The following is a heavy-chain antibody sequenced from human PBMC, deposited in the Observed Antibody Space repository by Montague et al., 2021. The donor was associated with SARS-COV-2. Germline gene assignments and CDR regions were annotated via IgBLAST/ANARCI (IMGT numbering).Heavy chain of an antibody. V-gene: IGHV4-39*01. CDR2: IYYSGST. CDR1: GGSISSSSYY. J-gene: IGHJ5*02. Sequence: SETLSLTCTVSGGSISSSSYYWGWIRQPPGKGLEWIGSIYYSGSTYYNPSLKSRVTISVYTSKNQFSLKVSSVTAADTAVYYCAGPAVIDPVGCSGGSCYSFPNWFDPWGQGTLVTVSS. D-gene: IGHD2-15*01. CDR3: AGPAVIDPVGCSGGSCYSFPNWFDP.